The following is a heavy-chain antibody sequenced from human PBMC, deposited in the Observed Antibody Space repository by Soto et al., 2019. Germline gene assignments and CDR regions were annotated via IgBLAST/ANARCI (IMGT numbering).Heavy chain of an antibody. J-gene: IGHJ4*02. CDR3: AKGSAGSRPYYFDY. V-gene: IGHV3-23*01. Sequence: GGSLRLSCAASGFTFSNYAMSWVRQAPGKGLEWFSAVTGGGGDTYYADSVKGRFTISRDNSDNTLYLQMNSLRAEDTAVYYCAKGSAGSRPYYFDYWGQGTLVTVPQ. CDR2: VTGGGGDT. CDR1: GFTFSNYA. D-gene: IGHD6-13*01.